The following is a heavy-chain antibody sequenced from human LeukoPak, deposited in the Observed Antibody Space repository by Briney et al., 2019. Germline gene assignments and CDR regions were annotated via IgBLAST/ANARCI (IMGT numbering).Heavy chain of an antibody. CDR2: ISAYNGNT. V-gene: IGHV1-18*01. Sequence: ASVKVSCKASGYTFTSYGISWVRQAPGQGLEWMGWISAYNGNTNYAQKLQGRVTMTTDTSTSTAYMELRSLRSDDTAVYYCARYVIAVAGTGLNWFDPWGQGTLVTVSS. CDR3: ARYVIAVAGTGLNWFDP. J-gene: IGHJ5*02. D-gene: IGHD6-19*01. CDR1: GYTFTSYG.